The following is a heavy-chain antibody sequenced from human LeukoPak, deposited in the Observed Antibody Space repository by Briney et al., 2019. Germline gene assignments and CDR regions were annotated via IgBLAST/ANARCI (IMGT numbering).Heavy chain of an antibody. V-gene: IGHV1-18*01. J-gene: IGHJ4*02. CDR1: GYTFTSYG. CDR2: ISAYNGNT. D-gene: IGHD3-22*01. Sequence: ASVKVSCKASGYTFTSYGITWVRQAPGQGLEWMGWISAYNGNTHYAQKLQGRVTMTTDTSTSTAYMELRSLRSDDTAVYYCARIRDYYDSSGYYSLRQEVFDYWGQGTLVTVSS. CDR3: ARIRDYYDSSGYYSLRQEVFDY.